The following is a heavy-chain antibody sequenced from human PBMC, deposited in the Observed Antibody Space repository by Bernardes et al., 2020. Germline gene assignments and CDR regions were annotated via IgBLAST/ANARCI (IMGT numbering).Heavy chain of an antibody. Sequence: GGLLRLSCAAPGLTFNSSTMTWVRQAPGKGLEWISSVSSRSNYIYYADSLKGRFTISRDNAKNTLYLQVTSLRAGDTAIYYCARVTKGAFDSWGQGILVNVSS. J-gene: IGHJ4*02. CDR1: GLTFNSST. V-gene: IGHV3-21*01. CDR2: VSSRSNYI. D-gene: IGHD4-4*01. CDR3: ARVTKGAFDS.